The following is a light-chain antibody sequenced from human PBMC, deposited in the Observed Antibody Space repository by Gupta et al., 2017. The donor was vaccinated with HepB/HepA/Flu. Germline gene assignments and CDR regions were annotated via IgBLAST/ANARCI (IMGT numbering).Light chain of an antibody. CDR3: QSADSSGTVV. J-gene: IGLJ2*01. CDR2: KDS. V-gene: IGLV3-25*03. Sequence: YELTQPPSVSVSPGQTPRITCSGDALPKQYAYWYQQKPGQAPVLVKYKDSERPSGIPERFSGSSSGKTGTLTISGVQAEDEADYYCQSADSSGTVVFGGGTKLTVL. CDR1: ALPKQY.